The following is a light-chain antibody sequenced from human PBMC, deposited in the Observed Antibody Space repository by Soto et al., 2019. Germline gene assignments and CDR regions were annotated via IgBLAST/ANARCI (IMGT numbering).Light chain of an antibody. CDR2: YDS. J-gene: IGLJ3*02. CDR1: NIGSQS. Sequence: SYELTQTPSLSVAPEKTASITCGGDNIGSQSVHWYQHKPGQAPILVMRYDSDRPSGIPERFSGSNSGNTATLTISRVEAGDEADYYCQVWDSSSDRPMFGGGTKLTVL. V-gene: IGLV3-21*04. CDR3: QVWDSSSDRPM.